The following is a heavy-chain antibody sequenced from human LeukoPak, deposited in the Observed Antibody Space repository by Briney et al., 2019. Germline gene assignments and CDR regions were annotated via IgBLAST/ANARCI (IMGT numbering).Heavy chain of an antibody. J-gene: IGHJ6*02. Sequence: GGSLSLSCAASGFTFSSYAMSWVRQAPGKGLEWVSSISSSSSYIYYADSVKGRFTISRDNAKNSLYLQMNSLRAEDTAVYYCARVQNNYYYYYGMDVWGQGTTVTVSS. CDR1: GFTFSSYA. CDR3: ARVQNNYYYYYGMDV. V-gene: IGHV3-21*01. D-gene: IGHD1/OR15-1a*01. CDR2: ISSSSSYI.